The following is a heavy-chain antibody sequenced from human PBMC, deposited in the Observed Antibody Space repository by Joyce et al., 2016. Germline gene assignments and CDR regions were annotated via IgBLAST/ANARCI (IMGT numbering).Heavy chain of an antibody. D-gene: IGHD2-21*02. CDR3: ARYMVASFLDY. Sequence: QVQLQESGPGLVKPSETLSLTCAVSGHSMTTTYYWGWIRQPPGKGLEWIGSIYHNGGTLYNPSLTSRVTISRDTAKNQFALKLSSVTAADTAVYYCARYMVASFLDYWGQGTLVTVSS. V-gene: IGHV4-38-2*01. CDR1: GHSMTTTYY. J-gene: IGHJ4*02. CDR2: IYHNGGT.